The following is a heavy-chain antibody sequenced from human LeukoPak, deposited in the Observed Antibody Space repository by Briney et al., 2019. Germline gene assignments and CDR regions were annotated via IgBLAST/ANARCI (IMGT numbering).Heavy chain of an antibody. CDR3: VRDFRSADY. CDR1: GFTFSTYC. V-gene: IGHV3-74*01. Sequence: GSLRLSCAASGFTFSTYCMHWVRQAPGKGPMWVSRIFPDGTVTNYADSVKARFIISRDNARNTVYLQMNSLRVEDTAVYYCVRDFRSADYWGQGTLVTVSS. CDR2: IFPDGTVT. J-gene: IGHJ4*02.